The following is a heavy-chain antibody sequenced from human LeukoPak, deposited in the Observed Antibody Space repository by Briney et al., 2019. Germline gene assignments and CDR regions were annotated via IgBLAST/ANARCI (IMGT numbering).Heavy chain of an antibody. V-gene: IGHV3-21*01. CDR3: AREDYGEVNAFDI. J-gene: IGHJ3*02. D-gene: IGHD4-17*01. CDR1: GFTFSSYS. Sequence: GGSLRLSCAASGFTFSSYSMNWVRQAPGKGLEWVSSICSSSSYIYFADSVKGRFTISRDNAKNSPYLQMNSRRAEDTAVYYCAREDYGEVNAFDIWGQGTMVTVSS. CDR2: ICSSSSYI.